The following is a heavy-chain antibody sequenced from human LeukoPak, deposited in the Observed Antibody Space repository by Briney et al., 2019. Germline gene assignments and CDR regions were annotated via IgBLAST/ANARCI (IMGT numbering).Heavy chain of an antibody. V-gene: IGHV3-15*07. CDR1: GFTFSNAW. Sequence: GGSLSLSCATSGFTFSNAWMNWVRQAPGKGLEWVGRIRSNSDGGTIDYAAPVKGRFTLSRDDSKTTLYLQMNSLQTEDTAVYYCATDFYDSTWGQGTLVTVSS. CDR3: ATDFYDST. D-gene: IGHD3-22*01. CDR2: IRSNSDGGTI. J-gene: IGHJ5*02.